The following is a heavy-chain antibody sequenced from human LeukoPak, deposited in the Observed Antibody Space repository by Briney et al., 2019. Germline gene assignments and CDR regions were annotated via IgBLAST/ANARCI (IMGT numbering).Heavy chain of an antibody. V-gene: IGHV3-30*04. D-gene: IGHD3-22*01. CDR1: GFTFSSYA. J-gene: IGHJ4*02. CDR2: ISYDGSNK. Sequence: PGGSLRLSCAASGFTFSSYAMHWVRQAPGKGLEWVAVISYDGSNKYYADSVKGRFTISRDNSKNTLYLQMNSLRAEDTAVYYCASGGYDSSGYYVYFDYWGQGTLVTVSS. CDR3: ASGGYDSSGYYVYFDY.